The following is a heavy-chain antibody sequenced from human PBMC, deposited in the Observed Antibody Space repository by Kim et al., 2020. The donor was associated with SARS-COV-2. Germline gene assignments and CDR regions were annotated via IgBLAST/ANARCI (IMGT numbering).Heavy chain of an antibody. CDR3: AKDFSQIGGNYY. D-gene: IGHD2-21*02. V-gene: IGHV3-30*02. Sequence: SYADSVKGRFTISRDNSKNTLYLQMNSLRAEDTAVYYCAKDFSQIGGNYYWGQGTLVTVSS. J-gene: IGHJ4*02.